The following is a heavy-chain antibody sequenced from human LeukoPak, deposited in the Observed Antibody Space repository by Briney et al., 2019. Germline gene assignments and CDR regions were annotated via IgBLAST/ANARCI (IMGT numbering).Heavy chain of an antibody. Sequence: PGGSLRLSCAASGFTFSSYEIHWVRQAPGKGLEWVANIKQDGSEKYYVDSVKGRFTISRDNAKNSLYLQMNSLRAEDTAVYYCARDRGIVVRGPFDYWGQGTLVTVSS. J-gene: IGHJ4*02. V-gene: IGHV3-7*01. CDR1: GFTFSSYE. CDR3: ARDRGIVVRGPFDY. D-gene: IGHD3-22*01. CDR2: IKQDGSEK.